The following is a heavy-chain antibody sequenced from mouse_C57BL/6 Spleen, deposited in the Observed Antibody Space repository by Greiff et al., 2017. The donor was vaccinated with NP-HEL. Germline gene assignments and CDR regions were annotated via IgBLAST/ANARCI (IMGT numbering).Heavy chain of an antibody. CDR2: INPNNGGT. D-gene: IGHD1-1*01. V-gene: IGHV1-26*01. CDR1: GYTFTDYY. J-gene: IGHJ4*01. Sequence: EVQLQQSGPELVKPGASVKISCKASGYTFTDYYMNWVKQSHGKSLEWIGDINPNNGGTSYNQKFKGKATLTVDKSSSTAYMELRSLTSEDSAVYYCARAYYGSSYGYYYAMDYWGQGTSVTVSS. CDR3: ARAYYGSSYGYYYAMDY.